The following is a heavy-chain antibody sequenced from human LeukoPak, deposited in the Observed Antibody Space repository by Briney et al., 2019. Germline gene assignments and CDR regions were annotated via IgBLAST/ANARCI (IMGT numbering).Heavy chain of an antibody. CDR1: GGTFSSYA. D-gene: IGHD6-19*01. J-gene: IGHJ4*02. CDR3: ARDSGWRTLRFDY. V-gene: IGHV1-46*01. CDR2: INPSGGST. Sequence: ASVKVSCKASGGTFSSYAISWVRQAPGQGLEWMGIINPSGGSTSYAQKFQGRVTMTRDMSTSTVYMELSSLRSEDTAVYYCARDSGWRTLRFDYWGQGTLVTVSS.